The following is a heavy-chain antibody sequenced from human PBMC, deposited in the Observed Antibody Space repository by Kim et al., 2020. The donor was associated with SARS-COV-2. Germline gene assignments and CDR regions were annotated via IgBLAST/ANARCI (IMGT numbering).Heavy chain of an antibody. CDR3: AGHYAYNSFDP. CDR2: LSCSGRT. D-gene: IGHD4-17*01. CDR1: GGSISSSISY. V-gene: IGHV4-39*01. Sequence: SETLSLTCSVSGGSISSSISYWGWIRQPPGKGLEWIGSLSCSGRTYYNPSLKSRVTISVNTSKNQFSLNLSSVTAADTAVYSCAGHYAYNSFDPSGQGTL. J-gene: IGHJ5*02.